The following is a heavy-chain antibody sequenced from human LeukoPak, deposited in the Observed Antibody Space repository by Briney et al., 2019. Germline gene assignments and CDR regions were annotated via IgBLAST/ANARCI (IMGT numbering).Heavy chain of an antibody. CDR3: ARLGGYSYGRRTYNWFDP. V-gene: IGHV4-34*01. D-gene: IGHD5-18*01. Sequence: SETLSLTCAVYGGSFSGYYWSWIRQPPGKGLEWIGEINQSGSTNYNPSLKSRVTISVDTSKNQFSLKLSSVTAADTAVYYCARLGGYSYGRRTYNWFDPWGQGTLVTVSS. CDR2: INQSGST. J-gene: IGHJ5*02. CDR1: GGSFSGYY.